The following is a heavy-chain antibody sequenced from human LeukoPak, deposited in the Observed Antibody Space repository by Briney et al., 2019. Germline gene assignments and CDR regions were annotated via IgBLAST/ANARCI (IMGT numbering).Heavy chain of an antibody. Sequence: GASLRLSCAASGFIFRNYAMSWVRQAPGKGLQWVAAITGSGDTTYYGDSVMGRFTISRDNSKNTLYLEVNTLRAEDTAVYYCAKWRDYDILTGYYVSDFWGQGTLVTVSS. CDR2: ITGSGDTT. J-gene: IGHJ4*02. V-gene: IGHV3-23*01. CDR1: GFIFRNYA. CDR3: AKWRDYDILTGYYVSDF. D-gene: IGHD3-9*01.